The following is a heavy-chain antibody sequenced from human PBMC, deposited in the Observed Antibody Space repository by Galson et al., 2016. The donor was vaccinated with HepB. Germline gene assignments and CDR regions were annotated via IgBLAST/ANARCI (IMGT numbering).Heavy chain of an antibody. CDR1: GFTFSGYG. D-gene: IGHD3-9*01. J-gene: IGHJ5*01. Sequence: SLRLSCAASGFTFSGYGMHWVRQAPGKGLEWVALIWNDGSYKNYADSVKGRFTISRDNSKNTLYLQMNSLRAEDTAVYYCARGPVRLDDLLTGPPKNPDSWGQGTLVTVSS. V-gene: IGHV3-33*01. CDR2: IWNDGSYK. CDR3: ARGPVRLDDLLTGPPKNPDS.